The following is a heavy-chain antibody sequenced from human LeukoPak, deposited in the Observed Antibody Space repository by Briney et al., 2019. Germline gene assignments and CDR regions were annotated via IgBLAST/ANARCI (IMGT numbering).Heavy chain of an antibody. Sequence: ASVKVSCKASGYTFTSYDINWVRQATGQGLEWMGWMNPNSGNTGYAQKFQGRVTMTRNTSISTAYMELSSLRSEDTAVYYCARAPYYYGSGSRVGYYGMDVWGQGTTVTVSS. D-gene: IGHD3-10*01. V-gene: IGHV1-8*01. CDR1: GYTFTSYD. CDR2: MNPNSGNT. J-gene: IGHJ6*02. CDR3: ARAPYYYGSGSRVGYYGMDV.